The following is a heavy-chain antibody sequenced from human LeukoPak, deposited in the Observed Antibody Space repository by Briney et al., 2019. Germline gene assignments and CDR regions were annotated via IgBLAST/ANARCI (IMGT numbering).Heavy chain of an antibody. CDR1: GGSISSGSYY. Sequence: PSETLSLTCTVSGGSISSGSYYWSWIRQPAGKGLEWIGRIYTSGSTNYNPSLKSRVTISVDTSKNQFSLKLSSVTAADTAIYYCARSGPYYYYYYMDVWGKGTTVTISS. CDR2: IYTSGST. CDR3: ARSGPYYYYYYMDV. J-gene: IGHJ6*03. D-gene: IGHD2-8*02. V-gene: IGHV4-61*02.